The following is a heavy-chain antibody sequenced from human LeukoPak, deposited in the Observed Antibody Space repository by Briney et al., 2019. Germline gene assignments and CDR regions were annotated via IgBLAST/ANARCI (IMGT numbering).Heavy chain of an antibody. V-gene: IGHV3-30*03. J-gene: IGHJ3*02. CDR3: ARSHGGNAFDI. CDR2: ISYDGSNK. CDR1: GFTFSSYG. D-gene: IGHD4-23*01. Sequence: GGSLRLSCAASGFTFSSYGMHWVRQAPGKGLEWVAVISYDGSNKYYADSVKGRFTISRDNSKNTLYLQMNSLRAEDTAVYYCARSHGGNAFDIWGQGTMVTVSS.